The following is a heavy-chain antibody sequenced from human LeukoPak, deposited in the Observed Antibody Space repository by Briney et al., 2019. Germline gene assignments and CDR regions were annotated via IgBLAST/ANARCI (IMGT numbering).Heavy chain of an antibody. CDR3: ARDWGIAARIPDAFDI. CDR2: INPSGGST. Sequence: ASVNVSCKASGYTFTSYYMHWVRQAPGQGLEWMGIINPSGGSTSYAQKFQGRVTMTRDTSTSTVYMELSSLRSEDTAVYYCARDWGIAARIPDAFDIWGQGTMVTVSS. J-gene: IGHJ3*02. CDR1: GYTFTSYY. V-gene: IGHV1-46*01. D-gene: IGHD6-6*01.